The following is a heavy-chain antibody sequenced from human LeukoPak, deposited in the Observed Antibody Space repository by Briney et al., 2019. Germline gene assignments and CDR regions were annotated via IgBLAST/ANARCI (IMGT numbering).Heavy chain of an antibody. CDR2: ISSSGSTI. CDR3: ASGALRRAFWFDP. D-gene: IGHD5/OR15-5a*01. J-gene: IGHJ5*02. V-gene: IGHV3-48*03. Sequence: GGSLRLSCVASGFTFSSYEMNWVRQAPGKGLEWVSYISSSGSTIYYADSVKGRFTISRDNAKNSLYLQMNSLRAEDTAVYYCASGALRRAFWFDPWGQGTLVTVSS. CDR1: GFTFSSYE.